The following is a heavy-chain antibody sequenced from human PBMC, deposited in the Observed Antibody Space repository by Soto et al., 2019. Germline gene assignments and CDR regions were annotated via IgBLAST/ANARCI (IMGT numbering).Heavy chain of an antibody. CDR3: ARARDYYGSGTIDY. Sequence: SETLSLTCTVSGGSISSGGYYWSWIRQHPGKGLEWIGYIYYSGSTYYNPSLKSRVTISVDTSKNQFSLKLSSVTAADTAVYYCARARDYYGSGTIDYWGQGTLVTVSS. D-gene: IGHD3-10*01. CDR2: IYYSGST. J-gene: IGHJ4*02. CDR1: GGSISSGGYY. V-gene: IGHV4-31*03.